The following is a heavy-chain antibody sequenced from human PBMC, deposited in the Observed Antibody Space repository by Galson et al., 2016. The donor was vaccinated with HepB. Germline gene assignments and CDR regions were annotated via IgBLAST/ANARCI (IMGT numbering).Heavy chain of an antibody. CDR1: GYTFTNYY. CDR3: ASDGGGPLHLRYFDWLQSEEYFQY. Sequence: SVKVSCKASGYTFTNYYIHWVRQAPGQGLEWMGINNPSGGDTTYAQKFQDRVTMTRDTSTSTVYMEVRSLRSEDTAVYFCASDGGGPLHLRYFDWLQSEEYFQYWGQGTLVTVSP. J-gene: IGHJ1*01. V-gene: IGHV1-46*01. D-gene: IGHD3-9*01. CDR2: NNPSGGDT.